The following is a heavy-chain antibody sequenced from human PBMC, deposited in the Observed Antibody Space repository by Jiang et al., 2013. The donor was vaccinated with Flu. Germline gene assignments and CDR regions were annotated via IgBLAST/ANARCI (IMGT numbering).Heavy chain of an antibody. Sequence: LVKPSGTLSLTCAVSGGSISSSNWWSWVRQPPGKGLEWIGEIYHSGSTNYNPSLKSRVTISVDTSKNQFSLKLSSVTAADTAVYYCARVRFLEWNIYYYSMDVWGQGTTVTVSS. CDR2: IYHSGST. J-gene: IGHJ6*02. D-gene: IGHD3-3*01. CDR3: ARVRFLEWNIYYYSMDV. CDR1: GGSISSSNW. V-gene: IGHV4-4*02.